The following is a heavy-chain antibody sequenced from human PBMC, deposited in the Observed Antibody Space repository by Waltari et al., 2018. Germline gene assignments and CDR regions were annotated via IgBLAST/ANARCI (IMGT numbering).Heavy chain of an antibody. Sequence: QVLLQESGPGLVKPSETLSLTCSVPGVPINSYYWTWIRQPAGKGLEWIGRVYTSGSFTSNPSVEGRVIMSVDMSSNQVSLKLTSVTAADTAVYFCATGTGSGWYGDYFDYWGQGILVTVSS. CDR2: VYTSGSF. CDR3: ATGTGSGWYGDYFDY. V-gene: IGHV4-4*07. CDR1: GVPINSYY. J-gene: IGHJ4*02. D-gene: IGHD6-19*01.